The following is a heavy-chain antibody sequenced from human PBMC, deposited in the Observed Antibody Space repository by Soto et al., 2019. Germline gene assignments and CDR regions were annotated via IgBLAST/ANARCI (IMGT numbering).Heavy chain of an antibody. Sequence: QVQLQQWGAGLLKPSETLSLTCAVYGESFSGYYWTWIRQPPGTGLEWIGEINHSGSTNYNPSLKSRVTISVDTSKNQSSLKLTSVTAADTAVYYCARDKITGLFDYWGQGTRVTVPS. D-gene: IGHD2-8*02. CDR3: ARDKITGLFDY. V-gene: IGHV4-34*01. J-gene: IGHJ4*02. CDR1: GESFSGYY. CDR2: INHSGST.